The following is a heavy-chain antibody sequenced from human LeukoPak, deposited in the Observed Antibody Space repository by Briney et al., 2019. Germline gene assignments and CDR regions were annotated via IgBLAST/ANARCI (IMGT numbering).Heavy chain of an antibody. CDR1: GGSISSTNW. CDR2: ISHSGST. D-gene: IGHD1-1*01. V-gene: IGHV4-4*02. CDR3: ARVHDGTLVSYFDY. J-gene: IGHJ4*02. Sequence: SGTLSLTCAVSGGSISSTNWWSWVRQPPGKGLEWIGEISHSGSTNYNPSLKSRVTISVDRSKNQFSLKLSSVTAADTAVYYCARVHDGTLVSYFDYWGQGTLVTVSS.